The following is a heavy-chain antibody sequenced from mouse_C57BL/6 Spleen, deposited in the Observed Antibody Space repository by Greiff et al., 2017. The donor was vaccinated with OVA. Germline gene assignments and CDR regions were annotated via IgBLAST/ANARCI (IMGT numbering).Heavy chain of an antibody. CDR2: IHPNSGST. CDR1: GYTFTSYW. CDR3: ASNYDSAWFAY. Sequence: QVQLQQPGAELVKPGASVKLSCKASGYTFTSYWMHWVKQRPGQGLEWIGMIHPNSGSTNYNEKFKSEATLTVDKSSSTAYMQLSSLTSEDSEVYYCASNYDSAWFAYWGQGTLVTVSA. D-gene: IGHD2-4*01. V-gene: IGHV1-64*01. J-gene: IGHJ3*01.